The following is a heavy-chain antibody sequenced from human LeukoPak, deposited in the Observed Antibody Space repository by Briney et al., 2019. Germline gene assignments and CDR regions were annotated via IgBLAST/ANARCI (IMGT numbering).Heavy chain of an antibody. CDR1: GYSFTSYW. Sequence: GESLKISCKGSGYSFTSYWISWVRQMPGKGLEWMGRIDPSDSYTNYSPSFQGHVTISADKSISIAHLQWSSLRASDTAMYYCARTLTTDIDYWGQGTLVTVSS. CDR3: ARTLTTDIDY. J-gene: IGHJ4*02. D-gene: IGHD4-11*01. V-gene: IGHV5-10-1*01. CDR2: IDPSDSYT.